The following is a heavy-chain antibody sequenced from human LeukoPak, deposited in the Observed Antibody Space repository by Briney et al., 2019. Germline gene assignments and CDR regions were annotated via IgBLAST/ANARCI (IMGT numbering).Heavy chain of an antibody. J-gene: IGHJ5*02. Sequence: PGGSLRLSCVASGFTFSYNGMHWVRQAPGKGLEWVANIKQDGSEKYYVDSVKGRFTISRDNAKNSLYLQMNSLRAEDTAVYYCARGFRVATIDWFDPWGQGTLVTVSS. D-gene: IGHD5-12*01. CDR3: ARGFRVATIDWFDP. CDR1: GFTFSYNG. V-gene: IGHV3-7*03. CDR2: IKQDGSEK.